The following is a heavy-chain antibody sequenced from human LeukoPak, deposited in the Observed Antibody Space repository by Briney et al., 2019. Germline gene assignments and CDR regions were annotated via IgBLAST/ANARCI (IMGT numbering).Heavy chain of an antibody. CDR1: GCTFSSYA. D-gene: IGHD1-7*01. CDR3: ARDRITGTSWFDP. Sequence: SVKVSCKASGCTFSSYAISWVRQAPGQGLEWMGGIIPIFGTANYAQKFQGRVTITTDESTSTAYMELSSLRSEYTDVYYCARDRITGTSWFDPWGQGTLVTVSS. J-gene: IGHJ5*02. CDR2: IIPIFGTA. V-gene: IGHV1-69*05.